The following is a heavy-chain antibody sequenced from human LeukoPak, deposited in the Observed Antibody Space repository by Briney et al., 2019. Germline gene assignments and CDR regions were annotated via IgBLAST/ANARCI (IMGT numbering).Heavy chain of an antibody. Sequence: VASVKVSCKASGGSFSNYVITWVRQAPGQGLEWMGWISAYNGNTNYAQKLQGRVTMTTDTSTSTAYMELRSLRSDDTAVYYCARDGTSPPDAFDIWGQGTMVTVSS. J-gene: IGHJ3*02. CDR1: GGSFSNYV. CDR2: ISAYNGNT. D-gene: IGHD2-2*01. V-gene: IGHV1-18*01. CDR3: ARDGTSPPDAFDI.